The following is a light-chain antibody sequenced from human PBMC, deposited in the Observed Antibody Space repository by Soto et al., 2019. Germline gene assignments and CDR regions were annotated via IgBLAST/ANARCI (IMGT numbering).Light chain of an antibody. CDR1: QRISNNW. CDR2: GGV. J-gene: IGKJ2*03. V-gene: IGKV3-20*01. CDR3: HQYGTTPRS. Sequence: EIVLTQSPGALSLSQGEGATLSCWASQRISNNWLAWYQQKPGQAPRLLIYGGVHRAAGIPDRFSGSGSGTDFTLTISALEADDFAMHYCHQYGTTPRSFGQGT.